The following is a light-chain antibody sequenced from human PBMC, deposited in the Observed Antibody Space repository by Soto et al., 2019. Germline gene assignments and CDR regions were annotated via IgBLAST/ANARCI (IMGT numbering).Light chain of an antibody. CDR3: QQYGSSPRT. V-gene: IGKV3-20*01. J-gene: IGKJ1*01. CDR2: GAS. Sequence: EIVLTQSPATLSLSPGERATLSCRASQSVSSSYLAWYQQKPGQAPRLLIYGASSRATGIPDRCSGSGSGTDFTLTISRLEPEDFAVYYCQQYGSSPRTFCQGTKVEIK. CDR1: QSVSSSY.